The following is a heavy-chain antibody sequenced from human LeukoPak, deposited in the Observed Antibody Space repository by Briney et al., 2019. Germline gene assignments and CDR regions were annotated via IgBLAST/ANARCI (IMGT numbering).Heavy chain of an antibody. J-gene: IGHJ3*02. D-gene: IGHD2/OR15-2a*01. V-gene: IGHV4-61*02. CDR1: GGSISSGSYY. CDR2: IYTSGST. Sequence: SETLSLTCTVSGGSISSGSYYWSWIRQPAGKGLEWIGRIYTSGSTNYNPPLKSRATISVDTSKNQFSLKLSSVTAADTAVYYCARVIHWAFDIWGQGTMVTVSS. CDR3: ARVIHWAFDI.